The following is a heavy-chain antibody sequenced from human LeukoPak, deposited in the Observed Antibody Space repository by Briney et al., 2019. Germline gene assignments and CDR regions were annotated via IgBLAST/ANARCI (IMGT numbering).Heavy chain of an antibody. D-gene: IGHD1-14*01. V-gene: IGHV3-23*01. CDR3: ARDSRAERPGY. Sequence: PGGSLRLSCAASGFTFNSYAMTWVRQAPGKGLEWVSGITAGGDNTFYADSVRGRFTISSDNSKNTLYLQMNSLRAEDTAVYYCARDSRAERPGYWGQGTLVTVSS. J-gene: IGHJ4*02. CDR1: GFTFNSYA. CDR2: ITAGGDNT.